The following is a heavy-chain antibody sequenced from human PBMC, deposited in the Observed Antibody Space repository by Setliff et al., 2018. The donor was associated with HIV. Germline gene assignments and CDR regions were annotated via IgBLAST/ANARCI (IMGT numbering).Heavy chain of an antibody. CDR2: MKPDGSTN. D-gene: IGHD3-22*01. J-gene: IGHJ4*02. CDR1: GFTFSTFW. CDR3: AKELAASGLGYFGS. V-gene: IGHV3-7*03. Sequence: GGSLRLSCAASGFTFSTFWMGWVRQAPGKGREWVAQMKPDGSTNKYVNSVKGRFTSSRDNAKDSLYLPMHSLRAEDTAEYYCAKELAASGLGYFGSWGRGILVTVSS.